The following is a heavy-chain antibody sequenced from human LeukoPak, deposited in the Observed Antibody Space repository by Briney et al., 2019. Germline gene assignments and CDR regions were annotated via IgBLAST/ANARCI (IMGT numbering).Heavy chain of an antibody. CDR2: MNPNSGNT. J-gene: IGHJ3*02. D-gene: IGHD2-8*01. CDR1: GYTFTSYD. CDR3: ARDGGVWQFDAFDI. Sequence: ASVKVSCKASGYTFTSYDINWVRQATGQGLEWMGWMNPNSGNTGYAQKFQGRVTMTRNTSISTAYMELSSLRSEDTAVYYCARDGGVWQFDAFDIWGQGTMVTVSS. V-gene: IGHV1-8*01.